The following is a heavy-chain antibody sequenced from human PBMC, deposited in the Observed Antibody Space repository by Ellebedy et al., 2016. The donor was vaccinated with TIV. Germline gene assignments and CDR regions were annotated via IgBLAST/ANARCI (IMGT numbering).Heavy chain of an antibody. CDR3: AKGGSNVIDY. V-gene: IGHV3-74*01. CDR1: GFTISSYW. D-gene: IGHD1-26*01. Sequence: GESLKISCAASGFTISSYWMHWVRQAPGKGLVWVSRINSDGSSTSYADSVKGRFTISRDNAKNTLYLQMNSLRAEDTAVYYCAKGGSNVIDYWGQGTLVTVSS. CDR2: INSDGSST. J-gene: IGHJ4*02.